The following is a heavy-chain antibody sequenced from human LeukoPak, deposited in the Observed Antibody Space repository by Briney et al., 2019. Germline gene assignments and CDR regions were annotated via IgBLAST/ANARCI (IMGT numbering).Heavy chain of an antibody. CDR3: ARRYSGSPFDY. D-gene: IGHD1-26*01. CDR2: INPNSGGT. J-gene: IGHJ4*02. Sequence: ASVKVSCKASGYTFAGYYMHWVRQAPGQGLEWMGRINPNSGGTNYAQKFQGRVTMTRDTSISTAYMELSRLRSDDTAVYYCARRYSGSPFDYWGQGTLVTVSS. CDR1: GYTFAGYY. V-gene: IGHV1-2*06.